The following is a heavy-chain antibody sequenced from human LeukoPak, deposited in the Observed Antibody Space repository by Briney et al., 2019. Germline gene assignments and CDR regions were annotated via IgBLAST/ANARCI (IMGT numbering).Heavy chain of an antibody. J-gene: IGHJ4*02. Sequence: GGSLRLSCAASGFTFSSYGMHWVRQAPGKGLAWVAFIRYDGSNKYYADSVKGRFTISRDNSKNTLYLQMNSLRAEETAVYYCAKDQDTAIVFDYWGQGTLVTVSS. D-gene: IGHD5-18*01. CDR1: GFTFSSYG. V-gene: IGHV3-30*02. CDR2: IRYDGSNK. CDR3: AKDQDTAIVFDY.